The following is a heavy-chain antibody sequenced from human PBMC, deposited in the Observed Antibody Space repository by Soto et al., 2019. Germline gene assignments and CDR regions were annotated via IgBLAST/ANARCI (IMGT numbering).Heavy chain of an antibody. CDR2: IYHSRST. D-gene: IGHD2-2*01. CDR3: VSRPTTPFEY. CDR1: GASISSSNW. J-gene: IGHJ4*02. Sequence: QVHLQESGPGLVEPSGALSLTCAVSGASISSSNWWSWVRQRPGKGLEWIGEIYHSRSTNYNQSLKSRVTITVDKSKNQFSLKLSSVTAADTGVYYCVSRPTTPFEYWPQGALVTVS. V-gene: IGHV4-4*02.